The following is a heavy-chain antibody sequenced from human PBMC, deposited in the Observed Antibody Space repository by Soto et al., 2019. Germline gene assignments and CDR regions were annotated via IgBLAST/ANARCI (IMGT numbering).Heavy chain of an antibody. J-gene: IGHJ3*02. V-gene: IGHV4-59*12. CDR2: IYYSGST. D-gene: IGHD3-10*01. Sequence: ASETLSLTCTVSGGSISSYYWSWIWQPPGKGLEWIGYIYYSGSTNYNPSLKSRVTISVDTSKNQFSLKLSSVTAADTDVYYCARDREYYYGSGSYYRPNAFDIWGQGTMVTVSS. CDR1: GGSISSYY. CDR3: ARDREYYYGSGSYYRPNAFDI.